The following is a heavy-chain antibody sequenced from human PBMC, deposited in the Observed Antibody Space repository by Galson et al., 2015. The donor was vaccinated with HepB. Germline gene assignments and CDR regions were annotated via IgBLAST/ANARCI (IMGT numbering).Heavy chain of an antibody. D-gene: IGHD2-2*01. CDR1: GFTFSDYF. V-gene: IGHV3-11*03. J-gene: IGHJ4*02. CDR2: ISSTNIYT. CDR3: ARGREYCSSTDCYGNFDF. Sequence: SLRLSCAASGFTFSDYFMTWIRQAPGKGLEWVSHISSTNIYTYYADSVKGRFTISRDNAKDSLHLQMNSLRAEDTAVYYCARGREYCSSTDCYGNFDFWGQGTLVTVSS.